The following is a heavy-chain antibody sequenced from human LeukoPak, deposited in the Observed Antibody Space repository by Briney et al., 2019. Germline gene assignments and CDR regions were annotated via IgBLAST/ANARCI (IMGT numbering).Heavy chain of an antibody. Sequence: SETLSLTCTVSGGSISSSSYYWGWIRQPRGKGLEWIGSIYYSGSTYYNPSLKSRVTISVDTSKNQFSLKLSSVTAADTAVYYCARQADDYGDYGWFDPWGQGTLVTVSS. J-gene: IGHJ5*02. V-gene: IGHV4-39*01. CDR1: GGSISSSSYY. D-gene: IGHD4-17*01. CDR3: ARQADDYGDYGWFDP. CDR2: IYYSGST.